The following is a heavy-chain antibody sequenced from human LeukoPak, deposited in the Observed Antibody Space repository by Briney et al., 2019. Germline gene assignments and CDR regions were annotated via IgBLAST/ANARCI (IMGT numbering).Heavy chain of an antibody. CDR2: ISSSSSYI. V-gene: IGHV3-21*01. CDR1: GFTFSSYS. CDR3: ARDLEGFDY. J-gene: IGHJ4*02. Sequence: GGSLRLSCAASGFTFSSYSMNWVRQALGKGLEWVSSISSSSSYIYYADSVKGRFTISRDNAKNSLYPQMNSLRAEDTAVYYCARDLEGFDYWGQGTLVTVSS. D-gene: IGHD5-24*01.